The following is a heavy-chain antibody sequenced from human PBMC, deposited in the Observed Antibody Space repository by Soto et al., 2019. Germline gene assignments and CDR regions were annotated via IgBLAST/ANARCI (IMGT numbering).Heavy chain of an antibody. V-gene: IGHV5-51*01. Sequence: PWESLKISCKGSGGTLSDQWIGCVRHTPDKGLEWIGFVFLGDSDARYSPAFQGQVAMSADRSGTYLQWSSLKASDTGIYYCARRRGRCSDGVCYSWWFDPWGQGTRVTVSS. J-gene: IGHJ5*02. D-gene: IGHD2-8*01. CDR2: VFLGDSDA. CDR1: GGTLSDQW. CDR3: ARRRGRCSDGVCYSWWFDP.